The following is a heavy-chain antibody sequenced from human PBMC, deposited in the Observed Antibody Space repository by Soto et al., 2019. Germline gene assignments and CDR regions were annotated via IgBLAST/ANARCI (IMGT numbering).Heavy chain of an antibody. CDR1: GGSIISSNW. J-gene: IGHJ6*02. V-gene: IGHV4-4*02. CDR2: IYHSGST. CDR3: ARRGFGELLRGYYGMDV. Sequence: PSETLSLTCAVSGGSIISSNWWSFVRQPPGKGLEWIGEIYHSGSTNYNPSLKSRVTISVDKSKNQFSLKLSSVTAADTAVYYCARRGFGELLRGYYGMDVWGQGTTVTVSS. D-gene: IGHD3-10*01.